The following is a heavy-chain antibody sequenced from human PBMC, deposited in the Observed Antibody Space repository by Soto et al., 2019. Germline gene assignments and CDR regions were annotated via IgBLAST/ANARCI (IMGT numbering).Heavy chain of an antibody. D-gene: IGHD3-9*01. J-gene: IGHJ6*03. V-gene: IGHV1-69*04. Sequence: ASVKVSCKASGGTFSSYTISWVRQAPGQGLEWMGRIIPILGIANYAQKFQGRVTITADKSTSTAYMELSSLRSEDTAVYYCAREGYDILTALRDYYYMDVWGKGTTVTVSS. CDR1: GGTFSSYT. CDR3: AREGYDILTALRDYYYMDV. CDR2: IIPILGIA.